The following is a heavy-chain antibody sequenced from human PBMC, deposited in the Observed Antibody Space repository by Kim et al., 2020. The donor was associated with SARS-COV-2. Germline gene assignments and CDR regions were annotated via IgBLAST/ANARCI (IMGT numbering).Heavy chain of an antibody. CDR3: ARGDYGVSGDYYGWDFDL. D-gene: IGHD3-22*01. CDR2: ISYDGNNK. CDR1: GFNFSSYT. J-gene: IGHJ2*01. V-gene: IGHV3-30-3*01. Sequence: GGSLRLSCVAPGFNFSSYTMHWVRQAPGKGLEWVAVISYDGNNKDSADSVKGRFTISRDNSKNTLYLQMNSLRAEDTAMYYCARGDYGVSGDYYGWDFDL.